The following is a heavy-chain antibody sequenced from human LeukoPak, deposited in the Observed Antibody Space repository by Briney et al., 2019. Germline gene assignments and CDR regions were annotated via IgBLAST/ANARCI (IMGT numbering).Heavy chain of an antibody. V-gene: IGHV3-23*01. J-gene: IGHJ4*02. CDR3: AKVGRSGWYQGY. CDR2: ISGSGGST. CDR1: GFTFSSYA. Sequence: GGSLRLSCAASGFTFSSYAMSWVRQAPGKGLEWVSAISGSGGSTYYADSVKGRFTISRDNSKNTLYLQVNSLRAEDTAVYYCAKVGRSGWYQGYWGQGTLVTVSS. D-gene: IGHD6-19*01.